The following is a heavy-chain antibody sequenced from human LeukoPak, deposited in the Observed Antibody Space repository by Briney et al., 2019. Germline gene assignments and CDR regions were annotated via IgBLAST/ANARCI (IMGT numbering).Heavy chain of an antibody. D-gene: IGHD6-13*01. V-gene: IGHV1-2*02. CDR2: INPNSGGT. CDR3: VKEGIAAGS. CDR1: GYTFTGYS. J-gene: IGHJ4*02. Sequence: APVKVSCKASGYTFTGYSMHWVRQAPGQGLEWMGWINPNSGGTDYAPKFQGRVTMTRDTSISTAYMELSSLRSDDTAVYYCVKEGIAAGSWGQGTLVIVSS.